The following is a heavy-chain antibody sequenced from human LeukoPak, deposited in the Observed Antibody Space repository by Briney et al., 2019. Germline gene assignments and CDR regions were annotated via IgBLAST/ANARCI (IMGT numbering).Heavy chain of an antibody. V-gene: IGHV4-39*01. D-gene: IGHD6-19*01. CDR3: TGYSAGWSSGGGY. CDR1: RGSLSSLTYY. CDR2: IYYNGTT. J-gene: IGHJ4*02. Sequence: SETLSLTCTVSRGSLSSLTYYWGSVRQPPGKGLEWVARIYYNGTTSYSPSLKGRVSISVHRSNNQLSLRLRSVPAADTAVYFCTGYSAGWSSGGGYWGQGTVVTVSS.